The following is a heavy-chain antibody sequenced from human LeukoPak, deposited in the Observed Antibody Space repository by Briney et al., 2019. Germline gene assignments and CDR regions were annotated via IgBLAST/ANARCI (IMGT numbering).Heavy chain of an antibody. V-gene: IGHV3-21*01. Sequence: GGSLRLSCAASGFTFSSYSMNWVRQAPGKGLEWVSSISSSSSYIYYADSVKGRFTISRDNAKNSLYLQMNSLRAEDTAVYYCASAFIPAALYYFDYWGQGTLVTVSS. D-gene: IGHD2-2*01. CDR2: ISSSSSYI. CDR3: ASAFIPAALYYFDY. CDR1: GFTFSSYS. J-gene: IGHJ4*02.